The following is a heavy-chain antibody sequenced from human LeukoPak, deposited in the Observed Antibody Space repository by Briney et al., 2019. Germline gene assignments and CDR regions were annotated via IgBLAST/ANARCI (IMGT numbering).Heavy chain of an antibody. V-gene: IGHV1-2*06. CDR1: GYTFTGYY. J-gene: IGHJ3*02. Sequence: GASVKVSCKASGYTFTGYYMHWVRQAPGQGLEWMGRINPNSGGTNYAQKFQGRVTMTRDTSISTAYMELSRLRSDDTAVYYCARTTGETYYDSSGYDAFDIWGQGTMVTVSS. D-gene: IGHD3-22*01. CDR2: INPNSGGT. CDR3: ARTTGETYYDSSGYDAFDI.